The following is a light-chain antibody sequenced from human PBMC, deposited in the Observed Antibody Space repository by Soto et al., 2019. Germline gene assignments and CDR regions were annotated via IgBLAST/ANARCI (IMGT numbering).Light chain of an antibody. CDR1: SSNIGSNT. V-gene: IGLV1-44*01. CDR3: AAWDDSLKGWV. CDR2: SNN. Sequence: QAVVTQPPSASGTPGQRVTISCSGSSSNIGSNTVNWYQQLPGTAPKLLIYSNNQRPSGVPDRFSGSKSGTSASLAISGLQSEDEGDYYCAAWDDSLKGWVFGGGTKLTVL. J-gene: IGLJ3*02.